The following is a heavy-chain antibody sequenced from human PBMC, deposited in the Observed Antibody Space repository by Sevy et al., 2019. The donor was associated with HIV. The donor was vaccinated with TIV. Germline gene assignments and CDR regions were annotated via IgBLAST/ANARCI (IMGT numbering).Heavy chain of an antibody. CDR2: IYYNGHI. CDR3: AGENAWGRCYS. J-gene: IGHJ4*02. Sequence: AETLSLTCTVSGGSITSFYWNWIRQPPGKGLEWIASIYYNGHINYNPSLKSRVTLSLDTSKNQFSLRLSSVTAADTAMYYCAGENAWGRCYSWGQGTLVTVSS. V-gene: IGHV4-59*08. CDR1: GGSITSFY. D-gene: IGHD1-26*01.